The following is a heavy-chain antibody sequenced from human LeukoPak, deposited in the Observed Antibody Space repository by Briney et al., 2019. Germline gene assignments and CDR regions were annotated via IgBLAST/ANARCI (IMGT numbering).Heavy chain of an antibody. J-gene: IGHJ4*02. D-gene: IGHD2-2*01. V-gene: IGHV4-39*01. Sequence: SEILSLTCTVSGGSISGSSYYWGWIRQPPGKGLEWIGSIYYSGSTYYNPSLKSRVTISVDTSKNQFSLKLSSVTAADTAVYYCARHIGYCSSTSCYATYYFDYWGQGTLVTVSS. CDR1: GGSISGSSYY. CDR3: ARHIGYCSSTSCYATYYFDY. CDR2: IYYSGST.